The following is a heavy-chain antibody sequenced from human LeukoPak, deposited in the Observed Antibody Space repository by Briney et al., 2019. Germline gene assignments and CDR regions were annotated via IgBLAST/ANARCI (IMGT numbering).Heavy chain of an antibody. CDR2: ISYDGSNK. CDR1: GFTFNTYA. Sequence: GGSLRLSCAASGFTFNTYAMHWVRQAPGKGLEWVAVISYDGSNKYYADSVKGRFTISRDNSKNTLYLQMNSLRAEDTAVYYCANLKVGASLDYWGQGTLVTVSS. V-gene: IGHV3-30-3*01. J-gene: IGHJ4*02. CDR3: ANLKVGASLDY. D-gene: IGHD1-26*01.